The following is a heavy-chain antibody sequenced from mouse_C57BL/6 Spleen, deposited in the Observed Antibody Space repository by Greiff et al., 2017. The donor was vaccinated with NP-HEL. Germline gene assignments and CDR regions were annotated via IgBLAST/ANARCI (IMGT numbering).Heavy chain of an antibody. D-gene: IGHD1-1*01. CDR3: AKRATVPHFDY. V-gene: IGHV1-50*01. Sequence: VQLQQSGAELVKPGASVKLSCKASGYTFTSYWMQWVKQRPGQGLEWIGEIDPSDSYTNYNQKFKGKATLTVDTSSSTAYMQLSSLTSEDSAVYYCAKRATVPHFDYWGQGTTLTVSS. CDR1: GYTFTSYW. J-gene: IGHJ2*01. CDR2: IDPSDSYT.